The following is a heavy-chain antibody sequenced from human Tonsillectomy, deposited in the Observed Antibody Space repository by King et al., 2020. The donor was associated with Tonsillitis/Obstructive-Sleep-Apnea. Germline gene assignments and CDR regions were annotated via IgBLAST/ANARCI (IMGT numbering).Heavy chain of an antibody. Sequence: QLVQSGAEVKKPGSSVKVSCKASGGTFSSYAISWVRQAPGQGLEWMGGIIPIFGTANYAQKFQGRVTITADESTSTVYMELSSLRSEDTAVYYCATRIEDIVVPSPLYFDYWGQGTLVTVSS. CDR1: GGTFSSYA. CDR3: ATRIEDIVVPSPLYFDY. D-gene: IGHD2-2*01. J-gene: IGHJ4*02. V-gene: IGHV1-69*01. CDR2: IIPIFGTA.